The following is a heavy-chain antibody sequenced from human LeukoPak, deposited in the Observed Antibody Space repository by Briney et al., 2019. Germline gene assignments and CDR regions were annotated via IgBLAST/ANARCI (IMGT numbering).Heavy chain of an antibody. CDR1: GYTFTSFG. V-gene: IGHV1-18*01. J-gene: IGHJ5*02. CDR2: ISPYNGNT. CDR3: ARGGVGPTTSPIHNWFDP. D-gene: IGHD1-26*01. Sequence: ASVKVSCKASGYTFTSFGITWVRQAPGQGLEWMGWISPYNGNTSYAQKLQGRVTMTTDTSTSTAYMELRGLRSDDTAIYYCARGGVGPTTSPIHNWFDPWGQGTLVTVSS.